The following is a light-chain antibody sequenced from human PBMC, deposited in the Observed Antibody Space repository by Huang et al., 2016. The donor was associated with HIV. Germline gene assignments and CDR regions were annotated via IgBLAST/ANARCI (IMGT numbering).Light chain of an antibody. CDR1: QSLLFRLNSKNY. Sequence: DIVMTQSPDSLSVSPGERASIKCKSSQSLLFRLNSKNYLAWDQRKPGRPPKLLIYLSGTRESGVPERLSGSGSGTQFTLTINKMQPEDAAVYYCQQYYKLPQTFGQGTTVEI. CDR2: LSG. CDR3: QQYYKLPQT. J-gene: IGKJ1*01. V-gene: IGKV4-1*01.